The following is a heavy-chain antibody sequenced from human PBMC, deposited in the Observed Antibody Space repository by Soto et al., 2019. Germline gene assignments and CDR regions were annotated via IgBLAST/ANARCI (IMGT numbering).Heavy chain of an antibody. CDR1: GFDFISSG. CDR3: SSERPDTSIGWFV. D-gene: IGHD2-15*01. J-gene: IGHJ6*02. Sequence: QIQLVQSGPEVKKPGTSVKVSCRASGFDFISSGIQWVRQARGQGLEWIGWIVVYSGQTHYEQKFQDRVTITRDTSTGTAYIEMTCLSYEDTAVYYCSSERPDTSIGWFVGGQGTTVTVSS. V-gene: IGHV1-58*02. CDR2: IVVYSGQT.